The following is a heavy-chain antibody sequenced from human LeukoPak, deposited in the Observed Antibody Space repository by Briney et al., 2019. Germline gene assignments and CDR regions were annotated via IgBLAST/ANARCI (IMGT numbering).Heavy chain of an antibody. Sequence: PGRSLRLSCAASGFTFDDYAMHWVRQAPGKGLEWVSGISWNSGSIGYADSVKGRFTISRDNAKNSLYLQMNSLGAEDMALYYCAKALVGDNDAFDIWGQGTMVTVSS. CDR3: AKALVGDNDAFDI. CDR2: ISWNSGSI. CDR1: GFTFDDYA. D-gene: IGHD1-26*01. V-gene: IGHV3-9*03. J-gene: IGHJ3*02.